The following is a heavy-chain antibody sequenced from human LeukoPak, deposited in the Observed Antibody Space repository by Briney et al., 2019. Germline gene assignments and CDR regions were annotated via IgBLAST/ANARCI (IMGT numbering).Heavy chain of an antibody. CDR3: ARNFVVVSSLGFDP. J-gene: IGHJ5*02. V-gene: IGHV4-59*01. Sequence: SETLSLTCTVSGGSISSYYWSWIRQPPGKGLEWIGYIYYSGSTNYNPSLKNRVTISVDTSKNQFSLKLSSVTAADTAVYYCARNFVVVSSLGFDPWGQGTLVTVSS. D-gene: IGHD2-2*01. CDR2: IYYSGST. CDR1: GGSISSYY.